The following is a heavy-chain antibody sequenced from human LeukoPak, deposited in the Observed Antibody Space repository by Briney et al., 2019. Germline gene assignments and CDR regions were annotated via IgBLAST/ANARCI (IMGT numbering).Heavy chain of an antibody. J-gene: IGHJ4*02. CDR2: INAGNANT. CDR1: GYTFTSYA. D-gene: IGHD2-8*01. CDR3: ARESAGVYVPEYYFDY. V-gene: IGHV1-3*03. Sequence: ASVKVSCKASGYTFTSYAMHWVRQAPGRRLEWMGWINAGNANTKYSQEFQGRVTITRDTSASTAYMELSSLRSEDMAVYYCARESAGVYVPEYYFDYWGQGTLVTVSS.